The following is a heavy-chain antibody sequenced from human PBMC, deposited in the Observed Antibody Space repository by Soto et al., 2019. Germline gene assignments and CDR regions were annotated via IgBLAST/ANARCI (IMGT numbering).Heavy chain of an antibody. CDR3: ARGGVKGTTSRGQVYN. Sequence: QVQVVESGGGLVKPGGSLRLSCAASGFTFSDYYMSWIRQAPGKGLEWVSFISSSGDSTNYADSVKGRFTISRDNAKNSLYLQMNSLRAEDTAVYYCARGGVKGTTSRGQVYNWGQGTLVTVSS. V-gene: IGHV3-11*06. CDR1: GFTFSDYY. D-gene: IGHD1-7*01. J-gene: IGHJ4*02. CDR2: ISSSGDST.